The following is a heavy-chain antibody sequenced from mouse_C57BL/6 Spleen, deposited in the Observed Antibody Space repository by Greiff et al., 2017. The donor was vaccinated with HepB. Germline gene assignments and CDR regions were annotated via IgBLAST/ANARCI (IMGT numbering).Heavy chain of an antibody. CDR3: ARLRSKDYAMDY. Sequence: VQLVESGAELVKPGASVKISCKASGYAFSSYWMNWVKQRPGKGLEWIGQIYPGDGDTNYNGKFKGKATLTADKSSSTAYMQLSSLTSEDSAVYFCARLRSKDYAMDYWGQGTSVTVSS. D-gene: IGHD1-3*01. CDR1: GYAFSSYW. CDR2: IYPGDGDT. V-gene: IGHV1-80*01. J-gene: IGHJ4*01.